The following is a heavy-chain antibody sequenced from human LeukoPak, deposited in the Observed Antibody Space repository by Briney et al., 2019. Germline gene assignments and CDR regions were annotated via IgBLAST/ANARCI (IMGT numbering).Heavy chain of an antibody. J-gene: IGHJ4*02. Sequence: PGGSLRLSCAASGFTFSSYGMHWVRQAPGKGLEWVAFIRYDGSNKYYADSVKGRFTISRDNSKNTLYLQMNSLRAEDTAVYYCAKGGLMWELREGGFDYWGQGTLVTVSS. CDR2: IRYDGSNK. D-gene: IGHD1-26*01. CDR3: AKGGLMWELREGGFDY. CDR1: GFTFSSYG. V-gene: IGHV3-30*02.